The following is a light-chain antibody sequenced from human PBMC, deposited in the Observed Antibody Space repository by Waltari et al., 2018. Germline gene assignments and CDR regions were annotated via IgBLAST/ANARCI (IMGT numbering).Light chain of an antibody. CDR1: QSITSIS. V-gene: IGKV3-20*01. J-gene: IGKJ4*01. CDR3: QQWDGSFLT. CDR2: GAS. Sequence: EIVLTQSPGTLSLSPGDRATLSCRASQSITSISLGWYQQKPGQAPRLLIFGASTRATGIPDRFSGSVSGTDFTLTINRLEPEDFAVYYCQQWDGSFLTFGGGTEVE.